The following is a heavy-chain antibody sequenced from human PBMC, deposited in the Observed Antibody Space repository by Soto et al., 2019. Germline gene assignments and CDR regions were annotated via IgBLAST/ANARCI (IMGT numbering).Heavy chain of an antibody. J-gene: IGHJ1*01. Sequence: GGSLRLSCAASGLTFNNYGISWVRQAPGKGLQWVSSISGSGDRTYYADSVKGRFTISRDNSKNTLYLQMNSLRAEDTALYYCANPQALYSGTYYENLHHWGQGTLVTVSS. V-gene: IGHV3-23*01. CDR3: ANPQALYSGTYYENLHH. CDR2: ISGSGDRT. CDR1: GLTFNNYG. D-gene: IGHD1-26*01.